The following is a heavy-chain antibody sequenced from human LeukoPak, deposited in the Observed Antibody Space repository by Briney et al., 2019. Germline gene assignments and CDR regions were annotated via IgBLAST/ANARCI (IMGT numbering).Heavy chain of an antibody. CDR2: ISGSGGST. CDR1: GFTFSSYA. Sequence: GGSLRLSCAASGFTFSSYAMSWVRQAPGKGLEWVSAISGSGGSTYYADPVKGRFTISGDNSKNTLYLQMSSLRAEDTAVYYCAIERSRWDYYDSSGYFNYWGQGTLVTVSS. J-gene: IGHJ4*02. CDR3: AIERSRWDYYDSSGYFNY. D-gene: IGHD3-22*01. V-gene: IGHV3-23*01.